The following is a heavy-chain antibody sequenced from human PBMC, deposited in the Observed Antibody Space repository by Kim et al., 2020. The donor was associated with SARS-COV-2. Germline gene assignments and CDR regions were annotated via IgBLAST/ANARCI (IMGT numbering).Heavy chain of an antibody. CDR1: GYTFTSYA. Sequence: ASVKVSCKASGYTFTSYAMHWVRQAPGQRLEWMGWINAGNGNTEYSQKFQGRVTITRDTSASTAYMELSSLRSEDTAVYYCARGGVMTNRDDHYCGRGT. D-gene: IGHD3-16*01. V-gene: IGHV1-3*01. CDR2: INAGNGNT. J-gene: IGHJ4*02. CDR3: ARGGVMTNRDDHY.